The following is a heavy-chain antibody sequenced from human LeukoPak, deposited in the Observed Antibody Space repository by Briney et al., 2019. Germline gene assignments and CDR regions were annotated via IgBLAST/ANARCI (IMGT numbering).Heavy chain of an antibody. CDR3: ARSRYSYGYLGAGLCDY. D-gene: IGHD5-18*01. J-gene: IGHJ4*02. Sequence: ASVKVSCKASGGTFSSYAISWVRQAPGQGLEWMGGIIPIFGTANYAQKFQGRVTITTDESTSTAYMELSSLRSEDTAVYYCARSRYSYGYLGAGLCDYWGQGTLVTVSS. CDR1: GGTFSSYA. CDR2: IIPIFGTA. V-gene: IGHV1-69*05.